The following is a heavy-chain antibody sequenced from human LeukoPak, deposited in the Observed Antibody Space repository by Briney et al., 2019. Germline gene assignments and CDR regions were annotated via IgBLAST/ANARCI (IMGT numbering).Heavy chain of an antibody. Sequence: PSQTLSLTCTVSGGSISSGDYYWSWTRQPPGKGLEWIGEIYHSGSTNYNPSLKSRVTISVDKSKNQFSLKLSSVTAADTAVYYCARYSYGLLAFDYWGQGTLVTVSS. J-gene: IGHJ4*02. V-gene: IGHV4-30-4*01. D-gene: IGHD5-18*01. CDR3: ARYSYGLLAFDY. CDR1: GGSISSGDYY. CDR2: IYHSGST.